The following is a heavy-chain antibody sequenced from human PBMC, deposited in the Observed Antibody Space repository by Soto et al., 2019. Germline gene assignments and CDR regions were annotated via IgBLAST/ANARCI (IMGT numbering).Heavy chain of an antibody. J-gene: IGHJ6*02. CDR2: IDWDDGK. D-gene: IGHD3-9*01. Sequence: SGPTLVNPTQTLTLTCTFSGFSLSTSGMCVSWIRQPPGKALEWLARIDWDDGKYYSTSLKTRLTISKDTSKNQVVLTMTNMDPVDTATYYCARTQTYYDILTGYLEGYGMDVWGQGTTVTVSS. V-gene: IGHV2-70*11. CDR1: GFSLSTSGMC. CDR3: ARTQTYYDILTGYLEGYGMDV.